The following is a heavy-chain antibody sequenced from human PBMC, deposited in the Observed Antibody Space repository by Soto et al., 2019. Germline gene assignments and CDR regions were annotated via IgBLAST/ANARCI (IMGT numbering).Heavy chain of an antibody. D-gene: IGHD3-10*01. CDR2: IYYSGST. V-gene: IGHV4-39*07. CDR1: GGSISSSSYY. Sequence: SETLSLTCTVSGGSISSSSYYWGWIRQPPGRGLEWIGGIYYSGSTYYNPSLKSRVTIAVDTSKNQFSLKLSYVTAADTDVYYCARDTRVWFGELLTRYSYSYYGMDVWGQGTTVTVSS. CDR3: ARDTRVWFGELLTRYSYSYYGMDV. J-gene: IGHJ6*02.